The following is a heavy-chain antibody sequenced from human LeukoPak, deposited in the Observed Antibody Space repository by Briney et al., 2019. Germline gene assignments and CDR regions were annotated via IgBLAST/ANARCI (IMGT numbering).Heavy chain of an antibody. CDR3: AKRAVGPFDY. V-gene: IGHV3-23*01. Sequence: GGSLRLSCAASGFNFNDYWMHWVRQGPGKGLAWVSAISGSGGSTYYADSLKGRFTISRDNSKNTLYLQMNSLRAEDTAVYYCAKRAVGPFDYWGQGTLVTVSS. CDR2: ISGSGGST. CDR1: GFNFNDYW. D-gene: IGHD4-23*01. J-gene: IGHJ4*02.